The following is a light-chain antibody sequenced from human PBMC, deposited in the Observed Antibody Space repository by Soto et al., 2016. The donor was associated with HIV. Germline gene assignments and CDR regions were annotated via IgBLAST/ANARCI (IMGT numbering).Light chain of an antibody. CDR1: QSISSY. J-gene: IGKJ1*01. Sequence: DIQMTQSPSSLSASVGDRVTITCRASQSISSYLNWYQQKPGKAPKLLIYAASSLQSGVPSRFSGSGSGTDFTLTISSLQPEDFATYYCQQSYSTRPTFGQGTKVKSN. V-gene: IGKV1-39*01. CDR2: AAS. CDR3: QQSYSTRPT.